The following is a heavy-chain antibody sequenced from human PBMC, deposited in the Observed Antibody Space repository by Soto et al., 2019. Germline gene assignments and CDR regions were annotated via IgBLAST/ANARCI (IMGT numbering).Heavy chain of an antibody. CDR1: GGTFSSYA. D-gene: IGHD4-4*01. CDR3: ARGTPRLQTPHYYYYGMDV. V-gene: IGHV1-69*12. Sequence: QVQLVQSGAEVKKPGSSVKVSCKASGGTFSSYAISWVRQAPGQGLEWMGGIIPIFGTANYAQKFQGRVTITADESTSTAYMELSSLRSEDTAVYYCARGTPRLQTPHYYYYGMDVWGKGTTVTVSS. J-gene: IGHJ6*04. CDR2: IIPIFGTA.